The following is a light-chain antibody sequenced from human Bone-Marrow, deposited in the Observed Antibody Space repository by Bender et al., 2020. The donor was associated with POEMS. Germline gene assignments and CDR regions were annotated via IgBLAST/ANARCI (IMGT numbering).Light chain of an antibody. CDR1: SGSIASNY. CDR3: QSYDSDIYVV. Sequence: NFILTQPHSVSESPGKTVIISCTATSGSIASNYVQWYQQRPGRAPTIVIFEDNQRPSGVPDRFSGSIDSSSNSASLIISGLKTEDEADYYCQSYDSDIYVVFGGGTKVTVL. V-gene: IGLV6-57*02. J-gene: IGLJ2*01. CDR2: EDN.